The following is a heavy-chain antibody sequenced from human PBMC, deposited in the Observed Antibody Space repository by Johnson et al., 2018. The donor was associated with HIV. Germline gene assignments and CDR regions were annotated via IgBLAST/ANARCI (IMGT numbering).Heavy chain of an antibody. CDR3: AKALILDAFNI. Sequence: VQLVESGGGLVQPGGSLRLSCAASGFTVSSNYISWVRQAPGKGLEWVSVIYSGGSKYYADAVEGSVTISEDNSTNKLYLQRNSRRADDTAVYYGAKALILDAFNIWGQGTMVTVSS. CDR1: GFTVSSNY. V-gene: IGHV3-66*01. D-gene: IGHD2-21*01. J-gene: IGHJ3*02. CDR2: IYSGGSK.